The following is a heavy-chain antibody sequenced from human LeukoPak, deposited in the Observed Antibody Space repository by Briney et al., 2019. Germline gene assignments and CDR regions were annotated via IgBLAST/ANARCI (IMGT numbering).Heavy chain of an antibody. Sequence: PGGSLRLSCAASGFTFDDFDMSWVRQAPGKGLEWVSGINWNGGSTGYADSVKGRFTISRDNAKNSLYLQMNSLRAEDTALYYCVRLGGPIAAAGRVCWFDPWGQGTLVTVSS. CDR2: INWNGGST. CDR1: GFTFDDFD. D-gene: IGHD6-13*01. V-gene: IGHV3-20*04. CDR3: VRLGGPIAAAGRVCWFDP. J-gene: IGHJ5*02.